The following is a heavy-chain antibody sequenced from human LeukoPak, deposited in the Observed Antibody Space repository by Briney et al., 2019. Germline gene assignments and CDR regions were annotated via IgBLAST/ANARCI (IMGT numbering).Heavy chain of an antibody. V-gene: IGHV4-4*02. J-gene: IGHJ4*02. CDR2: VNLQGST. CDR3: AREGGPYRPLDY. CDR1: GGSISNTNW. Sequence: QPSETLSLTCGVSGGSISNTNWWTWVRQPPGKGLEWIGEVNLQGSTNYNPSLESRVAISVDKSENHISLKLTSVTAADTAVYYCAREGGPYRPLDYSGQGTLVTVAS.